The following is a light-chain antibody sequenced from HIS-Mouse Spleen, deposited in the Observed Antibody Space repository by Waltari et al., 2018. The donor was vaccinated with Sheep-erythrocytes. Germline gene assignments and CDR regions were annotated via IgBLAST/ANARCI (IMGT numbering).Light chain of an antibody. CDR2: EGS. V-gene: IGLV2-23*01. Sequence: QSSLTQPASVSGSPGQSIPISCPGTSSAVGSYNLVSWYQQHPGKAPKLMIYEGSKWPSGVSNRFSGSKSGNTASLTISGLQAEDEADYYCCSYAGSSTPWVFGGGTKLTVL. CDR1: SSAVGSYNL. J-gene: IGLJ3*02. CDR3: CSYAGSSTPWV.